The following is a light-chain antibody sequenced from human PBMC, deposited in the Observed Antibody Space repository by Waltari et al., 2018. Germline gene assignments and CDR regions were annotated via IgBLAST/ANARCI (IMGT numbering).Light chain of an antibody. CDR1: QGISTY. CDR3: LQYNSNPYS. V-gene: IGKV1-17*01. CDR2: AAS. Sequence: DIQMTQSPSSLSASAGDRVTITCRASQGISTYLNWYQQKPGKAPKRLIYAASSLESVVPSRFSGSGSGTDFTLTITSLQPEDFATYYCLQYNSNPYSFGQGTKVEIK. J-gene: IGKJ2*03.